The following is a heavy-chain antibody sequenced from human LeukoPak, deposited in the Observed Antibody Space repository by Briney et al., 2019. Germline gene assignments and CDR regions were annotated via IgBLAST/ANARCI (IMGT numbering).Heavy chain of an antibody. D-gene: IGHD6-19*01. Sequence: GRSLRLSCAASGFTFDDYAMHWVRQAPGKGLEWVSGISWSSGSIGYADSVKGRFTISRDNAKNSLYLQMNSLRAEDMALYYCAAAVAGYFDYWGQGTLVTVSS. CDR2: ISWSSGSI. V-gene: IGHV3-9*03. CDR3: AAAVAGYFDY. J-gene: IGHJ4*02. CDR1: GFTFDDYA.